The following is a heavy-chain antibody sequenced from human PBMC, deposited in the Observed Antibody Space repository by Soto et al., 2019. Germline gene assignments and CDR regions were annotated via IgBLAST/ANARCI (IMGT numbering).Heavy chain of an antibody. CDR2: IVVGSGNT. J-gene: IGHJ5*02. Sequence: GASVKVSCKASGFTFSRSAMQWVRQARGQRLEWIGWIVVGSGNTNYAQKFQGRVTITADESTSTAYMELSSLRSEDTAVYYCARDLGYQLLRNWFDPWGQGTLVTVSS. CDR3: ARDLGYQLLRNWFDP. CDR1: GFTFSRSA. D-gene: IGHD2-2*01. V-gene: IGHV1-58*02.